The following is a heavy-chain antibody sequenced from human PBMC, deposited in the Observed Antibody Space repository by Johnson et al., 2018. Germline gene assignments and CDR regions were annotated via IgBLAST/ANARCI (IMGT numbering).Heavy chain of an antibody. J-gene: IGHJ3*02. CDR1: GFTFSSYG. D-gene: IGHD3-10*01. CDR2: ISYDGSNK. Sequence: QVQLVQAGGGVVQPGRSLRLSCAASGFTFSSYGMHWVRQAPGKGLEWVAVISYDGSNKYYADSVKGRFTISSDNSKNPLYLQMNSLRADDTAVYYCAKDYYYGSGSYLPETFDIWGQGTMVTVSS. V-gene: IGHV3-30*18. CDR3: AKDYYYGSGSYLPETFDI.